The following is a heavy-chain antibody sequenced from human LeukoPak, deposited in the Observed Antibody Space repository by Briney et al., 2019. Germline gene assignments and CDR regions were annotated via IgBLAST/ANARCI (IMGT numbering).Heavy chain of an antibody. V-gene: IGHV1-3*01. Sequence: KFQGRVTITRDTSASTAYMELSSLRSEDTAVYYCARDLSTQVGATDYWGQGTLVTVSS. J-gene: IGHJ4*02. CDR3: ARDLSTQVGATDY. D-gene: IGHD1-26*01.